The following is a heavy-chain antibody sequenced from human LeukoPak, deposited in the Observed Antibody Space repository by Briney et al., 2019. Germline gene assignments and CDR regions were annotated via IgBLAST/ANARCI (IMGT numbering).Heavy chain of an antibody. CDR1: GFTLSSYN. Sequence: GGSLRLSCATSGFTLSSYNMKWVRQAPGKGLEWVSSISSSSSYIYYADSVKGRFTISRDNAKNSLYLQMNSLRAEDTAVYYCAREEGYYYGSGSYSSGVDYWGQGTLVTVSS. J-gene: IGHJ4*02. V-gene: IGHV3-21*01. CDR2: ISSSSSYI. D-gene: IGHD3-10*01. CDR3: AREEGYYYGSGSYSSGVDY.